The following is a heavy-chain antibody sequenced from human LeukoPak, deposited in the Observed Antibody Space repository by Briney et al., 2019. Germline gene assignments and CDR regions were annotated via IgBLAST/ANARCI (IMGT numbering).Heavy chain of an antibody. Sequence: GGSLRLSCAASGFTFSSYGMHWVRQAPGKGLEWVAVISYDGSNKYYADSVKGRFTISRDNSKNTLYLQMNSLRAEDTAVYYCASQAYYYGSWGQGTLVTVSS. J-gene: IGHJ5*02. CDR1: GFTFSSYG. V-gene: IGHV3-30*03. CDR2: ISYDGSNK. D-gene: IGHD3-10*01. CDR3: ASQAYYYGS.